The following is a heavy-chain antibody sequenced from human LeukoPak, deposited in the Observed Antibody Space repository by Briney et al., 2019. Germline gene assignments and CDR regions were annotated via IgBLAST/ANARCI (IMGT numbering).Heavy chain of an antibody. CDR1: GGSISSGTYS. V-gene: IGHV4-39*07. CDR2: IYHSGST. J-gene: IGHJ4*02. Sequence: PSETLSLTCAVSGGSISSGTYSWSWIRQPPGKGLEWIGSIYHSGSTYYNPSLKSRVTISVDTSKNQFSLKLSSVTAADTAVYYCARVPTDYVWGSYRLTYFDYWGQGTLVTVSS. CDR3: ARVPTDYVWGSYRLTYFDY. D-gene: IGHD3-16*02.